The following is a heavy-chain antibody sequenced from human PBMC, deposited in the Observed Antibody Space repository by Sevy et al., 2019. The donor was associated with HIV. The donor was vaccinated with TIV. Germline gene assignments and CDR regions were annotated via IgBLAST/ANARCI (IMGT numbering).Heavy chain of an antibody. J-gene: IGHJ1*01. Sequence: SETLSLTCAVSGYSISSGYYWGWIRQPPGKGLEWIGSIYHSGSTHYNPSLKSRVTISVDTSKNQFSLKLSSVTAADTAVYYCAREGTSAEYFQHWGQGTLVTVSS. D-gene: IGHD3-10*01. V-gene: IGHV4-38-2*02. CDR2: IYHSGST. CDR3: AREGTSAEYFQH. CDR1: GYSISSGYY.